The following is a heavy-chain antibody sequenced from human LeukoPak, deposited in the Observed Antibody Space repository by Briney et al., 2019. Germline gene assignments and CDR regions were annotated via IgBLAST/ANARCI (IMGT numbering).Heavy chain of an antibody. CDR2: ISFSNSTL. J-gene: IGHJ4*02. D-gene: IGHD5-12*01. V-gene: IGHV3-48*04. CDR3: AGGGATSFDY. CDR1: GFNVSYYS. Sequence: GGPLRLSCAASGFNVSYYSMNWVRQAPGKGLEWVSYISFSNSTLYYADSVRGRFTISRDNAKNSLSLQMNSLRAEDTAVYYCAGGGATSFDYWGQGILGTVSS.